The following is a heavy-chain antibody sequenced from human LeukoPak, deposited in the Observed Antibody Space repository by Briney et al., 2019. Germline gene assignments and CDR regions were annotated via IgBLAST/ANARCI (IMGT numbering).Heavy chain of an antibody. V-gene: IGHV1-2*02. Sequence: ASVKVSCKASGYTFTAYYLHWVRQAPGRGLEWMGWIYPKNGDTNFAQKFQGRVTMTRDTSITTTYMELNRLRSDDTAVYYCARDGHSGGAFDIWGQGTMVTVSS. D-gene: IGHD2-15*01. J-gene: IGHJ3*02. CDR1: GYTFTAYY. CDR2: IYPKNGDT. CDR3: ARDGHSGGAFDI.